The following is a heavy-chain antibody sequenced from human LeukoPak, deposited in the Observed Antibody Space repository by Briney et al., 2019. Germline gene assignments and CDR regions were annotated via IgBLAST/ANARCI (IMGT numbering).Heavy chain of an antibody. J-gene: IGHJ4*02. CDR3: AKVIGYSSSWFYYFDY. CDR1: GFTFSSYA. Sequence: GGSLRLSCAASGFTFSSYAMSWVRQAPGKGLEWVSAISGSGSSTYYADSVKGRFTISRDNSKNTLYLQMNSLRAEDTAVYYCAKVIGYSSSWFYYFDYWGQGTLVTVSS. CDR2: ISGSGSST. V-gene: IGHV3-23*01. D-gene: IGHD6-13*01.